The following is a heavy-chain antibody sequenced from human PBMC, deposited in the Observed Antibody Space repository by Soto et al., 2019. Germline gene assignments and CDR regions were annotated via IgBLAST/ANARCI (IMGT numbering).Heavy chain of an antibody. J-gene: IGHJ4*02. CDR2: ISGSGGNT. D-gene: IGHD6-13*01. V-gene: IGHV3-23*01. Sequence: EVQLLESGGGLVPPGGSLRLSCAASGFTFINYAMTWVRQAPGKGLEWVSTISGSGGNTNYADSVKGRLTISRDTSKNTLYLQMYSLRAEDTAVYYCATVHSSDWYVGYYFDYWGQGTLVTVSS. CDR3: ATVHSSDWYVGYYFDY. CDR1: GFTFINYA.